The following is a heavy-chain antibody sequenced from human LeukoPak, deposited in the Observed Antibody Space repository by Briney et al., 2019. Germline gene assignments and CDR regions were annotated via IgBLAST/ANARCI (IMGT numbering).Heavy chain of an antibody. D-gene: IGHD2-15*01. CDR3: ARRLKYCSGGSCYARVTNWFDP. V-gene: IGHV4-59*01. CDR1: GGSISSYY. Sequence: SETLSLTCTVSGGSISSYYWSWIRQPPGKGLEWIGYIYYSGSTNYNPSLKSRVTTSVDTSKNQFSLRLSSVTAADTAVYYCARRLKYCSGGSCYARVTNWFDPWGQGTLVTVSS. CDR2: IYYSGST. J-gene: IGHJ5*02.